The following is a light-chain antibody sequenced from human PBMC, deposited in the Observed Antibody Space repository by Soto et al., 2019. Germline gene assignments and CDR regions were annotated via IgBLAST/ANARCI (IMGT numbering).Light chain of an antibody. CDR2: DAS. Sequence: DIQMTQSPSTLSASVGATVTITCRASQTISGWLAWYQQRPGKAPNLLIFDASTLESGVPSRFSGSGSGTDFTLTISSLEPEDFAVYYCQQREHWPPITFGQGTRLEIK. J-gene: IGKJ5*01. CDR3: QQREHWPPIT. CDR1: QTISGW. V-gene: IGKV1-5*01.